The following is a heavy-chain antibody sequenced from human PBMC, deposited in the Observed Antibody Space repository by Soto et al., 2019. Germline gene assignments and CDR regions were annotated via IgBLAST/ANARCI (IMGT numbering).Heavy chain of an antibody. V-gene: IGHV4-31*03. CDR1: GGSISSGTSY. D-gene: IGHD3-3*01. CDR2: IFYSGSF. CDR3: ARAPETPSILGVALPYFFDY. Sequence: QVQLQESGPGLVKPSQTLSLTCTVSGGSISSGTSYWSWIRQRPGKGLEWIGYIFYSGSFYYTPSLGGRLMILADTSKNQFTLRLSSVTAADTAVYYCARAPETPSILGVALPYFFDYWGQGALVTVSS. J-gene: IGHJ4*02.